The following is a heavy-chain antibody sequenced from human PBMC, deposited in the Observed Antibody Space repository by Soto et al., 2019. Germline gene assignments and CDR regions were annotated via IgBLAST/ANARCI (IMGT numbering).Heavy chain of an antibody. CDR3: ARGSSDMVATEGYFDY. CDR2: ISSSGSTI. D-gene: IGHD5-12*01. CDR1: GFTFSSYE. Sequence: GGSLRLSCAASGFTFSSYEMNWVRQAPGKGLEWVSYISSSGSTIYYADSVKGRFTISRDNAKNSLYLQMNSLRAEDTAVYYCARGSSDMVATEGYFDYWGQGTLVIVSS. J-gene: IGHJ4*02. V-gene: IGHV3-48*03.